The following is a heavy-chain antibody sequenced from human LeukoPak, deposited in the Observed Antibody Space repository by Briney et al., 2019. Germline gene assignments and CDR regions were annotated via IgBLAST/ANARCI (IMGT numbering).Heavy chain of an antibody. CDR3: AKDPAIAVAGNPPEFDY. CDR1: GFTFSSYA. D-gene: IGHD6-19*01. V-gene: IGHV3-23*01. CDR2: ISGSGGST. Sequence: GGSLRLSCAASGFTFSSYAMSWVRQAPGKGLEWVSAISGSGGSTYYADSVKGRFTISRDNSKNTPYLQMNSLRAEDTAVYYCAKDPAIAVAGNPPEFDYWGQGTLVTVSS. J-gene: IGHJ4*02.